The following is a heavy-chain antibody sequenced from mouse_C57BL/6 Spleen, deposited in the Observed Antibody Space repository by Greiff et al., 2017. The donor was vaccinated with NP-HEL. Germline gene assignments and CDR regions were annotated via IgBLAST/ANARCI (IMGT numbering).Heavy chain of an antibody. D-gene: IGHD2-5*01. CDR3: ARGIYYSNYAMDY. CDR2: IDPSDSYT. CDR1: GYTFTSYW. J-gene: IGHJ4*01. Sequence: QVQLQQPGAELVMPGASVKLSCKASGYTFTSYWMHWVKQRPGQGLEWIGEIDPSDSYTNYNQQFKGKSTLTVDKSSSTAYMQLSSLTSEDSAVYYCARGIYYSNYAMDYWGQGTSVTVSS. V-gene: IGHV1-69*01.